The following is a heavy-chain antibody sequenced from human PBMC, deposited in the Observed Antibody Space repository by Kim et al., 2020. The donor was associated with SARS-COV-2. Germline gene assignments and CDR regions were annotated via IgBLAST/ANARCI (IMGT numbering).Heavy chain of an antibody. CDR1: GFTFDDYA. D-gene: IGHD5-12*01. CDR3: AKDRYSGYDLRSYGMDV. Sequence: GGSLRLSCAASGFTFDDYAMHWVLQAPGKGLEWVSGISWNSGSIGYADPVKGRFTISRDNAKNSLYLQMNSLRAEDTALYYCAKDRYSGYDLRSYGMDVWGQGTTVTVSS. J-gene: IGHJ6*02. V-gene: IGHV3-9*01. CDR2: ISWNSGSI.